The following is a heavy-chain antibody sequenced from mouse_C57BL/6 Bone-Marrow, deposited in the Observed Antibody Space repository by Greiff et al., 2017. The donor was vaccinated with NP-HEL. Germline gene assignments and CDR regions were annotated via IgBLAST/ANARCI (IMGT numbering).Heavy chain of an antibody. CDR1: GFTFSSYG. CDR2: ISSGGSYT. Sequence: EVMLVESGGDLVKPGGSLKLSCAASGFTFSSYGMSWVRQTPDKRLEWVATISSGGSYTYYPDSVKGRFTISRDNAKNTLYLQMSSLKSEDTAMYYCASRAYWGQGTLVTVSA. CDR3: ASRAY. V-gene: IGHV5-6*02. J-gene: IGHJ3*01.